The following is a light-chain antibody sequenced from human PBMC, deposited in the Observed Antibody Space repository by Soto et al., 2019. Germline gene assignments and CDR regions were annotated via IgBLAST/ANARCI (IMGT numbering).Light chain of an antibody. CDR3: AAWDDSLNGYV. V-gene: IGLV2-23*01. J-gene: IGLJ1*01. CDR1: SSDVGTYDL. CDR2: EAT. Sequence: QSALTQPASVSGSPGQSITISCTGTSSDVGTYDLVSWYQHHPGAAPKLIIYEATRRPSGISNRFSGSKSGNTASLTISGLQAEDEADYYCAAWDDSLNGYVFGTGTKLTVL.